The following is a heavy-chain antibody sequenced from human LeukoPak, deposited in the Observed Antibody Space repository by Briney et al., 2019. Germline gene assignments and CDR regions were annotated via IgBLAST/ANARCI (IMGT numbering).Heavy chain of an antibody. Sequence: GGSLRLSCAASGFTLIRHEMNWVRQAPGKGLEWVSFISRSGRNTDYADSVKGRFTISRDNSKNTLYLQMSSLRVEDTAVYYCSAYFDSSGYYGADYWGQGTLVTVSS. J-gene: IGHJ4*02. CDR3: SAYFDSSGYYGADY. D-gene: IGHD3-22*01. CDR1: GFTLIRHE. V-gene: IGHV3-48*03. CDR2: ISRSGRNT.